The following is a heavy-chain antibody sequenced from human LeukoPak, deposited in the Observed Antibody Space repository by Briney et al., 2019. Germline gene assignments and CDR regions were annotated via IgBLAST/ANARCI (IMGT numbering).Heavy chain of an antibody. V-gene: IGHV4-34*01. D-gene: IGHD2-15*01. CDR2: INHSGST. J-gene: IGHJ3*02. CDR3: AGAPRFCSGGSFYSLFVAFDI. CDR1: GGSFSGYY. Sequence: SETLSLTCAGYGGSFSGYYWSWIRQPPGQGLEWIGEINHSGSTNYNPSLESRVTISVDPSKDQFSLKLSSVAAADTAVYYCAGAPRFCSGGSFYSLFVAFDIWGQGTMVTVSS.